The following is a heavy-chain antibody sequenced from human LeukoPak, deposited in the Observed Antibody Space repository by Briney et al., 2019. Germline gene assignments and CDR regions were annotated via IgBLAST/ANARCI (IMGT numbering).Heavy chain of an antibody. CDR1: GGSISSGGYY. D-gene: IGHD2-15*01. CDR3: VRDRYCSGGSCYSNWFDP. J-gene: IGHJ5*02. V-gene: IGHV4-31*03. Sequence: SETLSLTCTVSGGSISSGGYYWSWIRQHPGKGLEWIGYIYYSGSTYCNPSLKSRVTISVDTSKNQFSLKLSSVTAADTAVYYCVRDRYCSGGSCYSNWFDPWGQGTLVTVSS. CDR2: IYYSGST.